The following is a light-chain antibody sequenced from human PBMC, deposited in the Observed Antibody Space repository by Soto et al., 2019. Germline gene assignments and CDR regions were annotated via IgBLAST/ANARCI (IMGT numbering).Light chain of an antibody. V-gene: IGKV1-5*03. Sequence: IQMTQSPSTLSASVGDRVTITCRASQSISSWLAWYQQKPGKAPKLLIYKASSLDSGVPSRFSGSGSGTEFSLTIASLQPDDFATYYCQQYDRFPRTFGQGTKVEI. CDR3: QQYDRFPRT. CDR2: KAS. J-gene: IGKJ1*01. CDR1: QSISSW.